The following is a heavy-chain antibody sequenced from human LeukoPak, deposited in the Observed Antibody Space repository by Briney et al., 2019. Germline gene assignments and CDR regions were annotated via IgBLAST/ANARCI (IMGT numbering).Heavy chain of an antibody. CDR3: AREWLQLPWLDP. J-gene: IGHJ5*02. CDR1: GGSISSGDYY. V-gene: IGHV4-30-4*01. Sequence: PSQTLSLTCTVSGGSISSGDYYWSWIRQTPGKGLEWIGYIFYSGSTYYNPSLRSRVTISVDTSKNQFSLKLNSVTAADTAVYYCAREWLQLPWLDPWGQGTLVTVSS. CDR2: IFYSGST. D-gene: IGHD5-24*01.